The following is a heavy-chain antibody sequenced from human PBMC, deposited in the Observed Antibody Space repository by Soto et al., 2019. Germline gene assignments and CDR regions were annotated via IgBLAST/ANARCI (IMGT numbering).Heavy chain of an antibody. CDR2: IKQDGSGK. CDR1: GFTFSSYW. V-gene: IGHV3-7*01. D-gene: IGHD2-2*02. Sequence: GGSLRLSCAASGFTFSSYWMSWVRQAPGKGLEWVANIKQDGSGKYYVDSVKGRFTISRDNAKNSLYLQMNSLRAEDTAVYYCAREGAGYCSSTSCYNYYYMDVWGKGTTVTVSS. CDR3: AREGAGYCSSTSCYNYYYMDV. J-gene: IGHJ6*03.